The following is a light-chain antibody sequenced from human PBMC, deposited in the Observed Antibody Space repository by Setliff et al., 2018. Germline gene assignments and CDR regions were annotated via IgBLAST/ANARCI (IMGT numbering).Light chain of an antibody. V-gene: IGLV2-11*01. CDR3: CSYAGSYTVI. Sequence: QSVLAQPRSVSGSPGQSVTISCTGTNSDVGGYNYVSWYQQHPGKAPKLMIYDVNKRPSGVPDRFSDSKSGNTASLTISGLQAEDEADYYCCSYAGSYTVIFGGGTKATVL. J-gene: IGLJ2*01. CDR1: NSDVGGYNY. CDR2: DVN.